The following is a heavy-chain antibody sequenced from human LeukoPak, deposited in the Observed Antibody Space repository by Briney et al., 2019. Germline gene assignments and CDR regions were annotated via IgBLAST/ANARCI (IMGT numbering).Heavy chain of an antibody. CDR2: IILIFGTA. Sequence: SVKVSCKASGGTFSSYAISWVRQAPGQGLEWMGGIILIFGTANYAQKFQGRVTITADEPTSTAYMELSSLRSEDTAVYYCARSVLQWLRLDYYYYYMDVWGKGTTVTVSS. D-gene: IGHD5-12*01. CDR3: ARSVLQWLRLDYYYYYMDV. V-gene: IGHV1-69*13. CDR1: GGTFSSYA. J-gene: IGHJ6*03.